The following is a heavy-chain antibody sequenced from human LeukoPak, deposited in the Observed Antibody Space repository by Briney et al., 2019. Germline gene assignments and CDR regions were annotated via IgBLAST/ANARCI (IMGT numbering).Heavy chain of an antibody. D-gene: IGHD6-6*01. Sequence: GGSLRLSCAASGFTFSSYAMHWVRQAPGKGLEWVAVISYDGSNKYYADSVKGRFTISRDNSKNTLYLQMNSLRAEDTAVYYCARVDSSSSGFDYWGQGTLVSVSS. CDR3: ARVDSSSSGFDY. V-gene: IGHV3-30-3*01. J-gene: IGHJ4*02. CDR1: GFTFSSYA. CDR2: ISYDGSNK.